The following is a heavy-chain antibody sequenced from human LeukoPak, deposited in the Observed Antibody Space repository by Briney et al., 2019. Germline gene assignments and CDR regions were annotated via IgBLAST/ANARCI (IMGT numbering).Heavy chain of an antibody. CDR3: ATKTTVTTSRAEYFQH. V-gene: IGHV1-69*05. CDR2: IIPIFGTA. CDR1: GGTFISYA. Sequence: SXXVSCKASGGTFISYAISWVRQAPGQGLEWMGGIIPIFGTANYAQKFQGRVTITTDKSTSTAYMELSSLRSEDTPVYYCATKTTVTTSRAEYFQHWGQGTLVTVSS. J-gene: IGHJ1*01. D-gene: IGHD4-17*01.